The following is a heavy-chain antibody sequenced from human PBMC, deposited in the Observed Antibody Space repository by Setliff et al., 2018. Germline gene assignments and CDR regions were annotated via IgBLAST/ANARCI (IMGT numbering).Heavy chain of an antibody. CDR1: VFTFSGFS. V-gene: IGHV3-74*01. Sequence: GGSLRLSCAASVFTFSGFSMHWVRQAPGKGLEWVSRIHRDGTTTAYADSVRGRGTISRDNAKNTLYLQMNSLRVEDTAVYYCARGVGYAAWYYLDYWGQGTLVTVSS. CDR3: ARGVGYAAWYYLDY. D-gene: IGHD2-2*03. J-gene: IGHJ4*02. CDR2: IHRDGTTT.